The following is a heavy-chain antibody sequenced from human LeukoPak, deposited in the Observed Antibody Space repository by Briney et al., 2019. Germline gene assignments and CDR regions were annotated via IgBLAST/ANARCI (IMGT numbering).Heavy chain of an antibody. CDR2: ISNSGSTI. D-gene: IGHD2-2*01. V-gene: IGHV3-11*01. J-gene: IGHJ6*04. CDR1: GFTFSDCY. Sequence: GGSLRLSCAASGFTFSDCYMSWIRQAPGKGLEWVSYISNSGSTIHYADSVKGRFTISRDNAKNSLYLQMNSLRAEDTALYHCARDTGYCSSTSCYPDVWGKGTTVTISS. CDR3: ARDTGYCSSTSCYPDV.